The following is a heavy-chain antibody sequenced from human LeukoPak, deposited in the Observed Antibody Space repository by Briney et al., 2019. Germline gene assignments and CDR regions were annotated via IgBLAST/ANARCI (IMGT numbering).Heavy chain of an antibody. CDR1: DGSINSYY. D-gene: IGHD1-26*01. CDR2: IYYNGNT. V-gene: IGHV4-59*01. CDR3: ARGRSNYYGMDV. J-gene: IGHJ6*02. Sequence: SETLSLACSVSDGSINSYYWNWIRRPPGKGLEWIGYIYYNGNTNYSPSLKSRVTMSVDTSKNLFSLKVSSVTAADTAVYYCARGRSNYYGMDVWGQGTTVTVSS.